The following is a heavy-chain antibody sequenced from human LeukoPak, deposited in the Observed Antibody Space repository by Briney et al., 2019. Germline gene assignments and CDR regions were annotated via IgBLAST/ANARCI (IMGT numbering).Heavy chain of an antibody. CDR1: GFTFSSYA. CDR3: AKEWYYDSSGYADY. CDR2: ISYDGSNK. D-gene: IGHD3-22*01. J-gene: IGHJ4*02. Sequence: GRSLRLSCAASGFTFSSYAMHWVRQAPGKGLEWVAVISYDGSNKYYADSVKGRFTISRDNSKNTLYLQMNSLRAEDTAVYYCAKEWYYDSSGYADYWGQGTLVTVSS. V-gene: IGHV3-30-3*01.